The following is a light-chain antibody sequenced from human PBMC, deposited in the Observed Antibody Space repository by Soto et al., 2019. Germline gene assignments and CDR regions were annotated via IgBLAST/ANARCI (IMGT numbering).Light chain of an antibody. CDR1: QNIGTL. J-gene: IGKJ3*01. CDR3: KKYNNSRCT. Sequence: DIQMTQSPSTLYASIGDRVTITCRASQNIGTLLAWYQQKLGKAPKVLIYKSSSLQSGVPLRFSGSGSGTEFSVIIFSLQPDDFATYYCKKYNNSRCTVGPGTKVDIK. V-gene: IGKV1-5*03. CDR2: KSS.